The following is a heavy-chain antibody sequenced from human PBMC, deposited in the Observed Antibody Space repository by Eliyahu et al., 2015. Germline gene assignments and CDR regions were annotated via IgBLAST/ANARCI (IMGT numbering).Heavy chain of an antibody. J-gene: IGHJ5*02. CDR3: ARAHSSGWANWFDP. CDR1: GGPINGVDYY. D-gene: IGHD6-19*01. Sequence: QVQLQESGPGLVKPSQSLSLTCTVSGGPINGVDYYWSWIRQPPGKGLEWIGFIYYSGSTYYNPSLKSPVTISVDTSKNQFSLTLSSVTAADTAVYYCARAHSSGWANWFDPWGQGTLVTVSS. V-gene: IGHV4-30-4*01. CDR2: IYYSGST.